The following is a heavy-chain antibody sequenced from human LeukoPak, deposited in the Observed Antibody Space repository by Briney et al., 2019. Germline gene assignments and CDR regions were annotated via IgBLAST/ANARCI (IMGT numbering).Heavy chain of an antibody. CDR2: INVNSGAM. Sequence: GGSLRLSCAASGFSFKDYYYSWIRQAPGKGLEGGSFINVNSGAMYYADFVKGRFTISRQNAQNSVYLEMNSLRDEDTAVYYCARGPRILAAGSYFFDYWGQGSLVTVSS. CDR1: GFSFKDYY. V-gene: IGHV3-11*01. J-gene: IGHJ4*02. D-gene: IGHD6-13*01. CDR3: ARGPRILAAGSYFFDY.